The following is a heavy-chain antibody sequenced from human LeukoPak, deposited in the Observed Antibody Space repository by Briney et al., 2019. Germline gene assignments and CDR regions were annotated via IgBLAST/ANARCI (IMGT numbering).Heavy chain of an antibody. V-gene: IGHV4-4*07. CDR3: ARDSGTTGEVKFDP. J-gene: IGHJ5*02. CDR2: IYTSRCT. Sequence: PSETLSLTCTVSGGSISSYYWSWIRQPAARGLDWVGRIYTSRCTDYTPSLKSRVTMSVDTSKNQFSLKLSSVTAADTAVYYCARDSGTTGEVKFDPWGQGTLVTVSS. CDR1: GGSISSYY. D-gene: IGHD3-10*01.